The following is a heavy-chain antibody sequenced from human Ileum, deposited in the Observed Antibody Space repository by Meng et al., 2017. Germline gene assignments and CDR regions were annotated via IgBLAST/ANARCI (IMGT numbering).Heavy chain of an antibody. CDR3: ARHDYGDPTAAFDY. Sequence: VPRRGSGPGLVKPSGTPSLTCAVSGASISTSNLWNWVRQPPGKGLEWIGEIHHSGTTNYNPSLKSRVTISLDKSKNQFSLELRSVTAADTAVYYCARHDYGDPTAAFDYWGQGTLVTVSS. D-gene: IGHD4-17*01. CDR2: IHHSGTT. V-gene: IGHV4-4*02. CDR1: GASISTSNL. J-gene: IGHJ4*02.